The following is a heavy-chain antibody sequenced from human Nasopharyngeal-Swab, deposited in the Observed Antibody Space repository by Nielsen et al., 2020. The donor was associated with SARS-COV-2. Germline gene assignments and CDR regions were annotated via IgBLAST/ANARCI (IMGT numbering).Heavy chain of an antibody. D-gene: IGHD4-17*01. CDR1: GDRVSSSSAA. CDR3: ARARGAYGDYYYYYYTDV. V-gene: IGHV6-1*01. CDR2: TYYRSKWYN. J-gene: IGHJ6*03. Sequence: ETLSLTGASSGDRVSSSSAAWNWIRQSPSRGLERLGRTYYRSKWYNDYAVSVKSRITINPDTSKNQFSLPLNSVTPEDTAVYYCARARGAYGDYYYYYYTDVWGKGTTVTVSS.